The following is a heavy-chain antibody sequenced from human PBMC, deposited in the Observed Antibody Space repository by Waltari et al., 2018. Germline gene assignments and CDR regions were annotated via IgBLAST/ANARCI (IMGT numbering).Heavy chain of an antibody. D-gene: IGHD2-8*02. CDR2: IHSSGSYI. Sequence: EVLLVESGGGLVKPGGSLRLSCATYGFTFRTFSMTWGRHAPGKGLEWVSSIHSSGSYIYYADSVKGRFTISRDNTKNSLYLQMNSLRDEDTAVYYCAREGLLDWGQGTLVTVSS. V-gene: IGHV3-21*06. CDR3: AREGLLD. J-gene: IGHJ4*02. CDR1: GFTFRTFS.